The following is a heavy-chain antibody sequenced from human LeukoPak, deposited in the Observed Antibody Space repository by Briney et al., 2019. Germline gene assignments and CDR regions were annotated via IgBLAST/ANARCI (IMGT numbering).Heavy chain of an antibody. J-gene: IGHJ2*01. D-gene: IGHD3-10*01. V-gene: IGHV1-2*02. CDR3: ARNMVRGSPVGIYGYFDL. CDR1: GYTFTGSY. Sequence: ASVKVSCKASGYTFTGSYMHWVRQAPGQGLEWMGWINTNSGGTNYAQKFQGRVTMTRDTSITTAYMELSRLGSDDTAVYYCARNMVRGSPVGIYGYFDLWGRGTLVTVSS. CDR2: INTNSGGT.